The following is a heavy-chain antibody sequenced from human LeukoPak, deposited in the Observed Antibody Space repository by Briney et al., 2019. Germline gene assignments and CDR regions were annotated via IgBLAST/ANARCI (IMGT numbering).Heavy chain of an antibody. Sequence: ASVKVPCKASGYTFTSYAMHWVRQAPGQRLEWMGWINAGNGNTKYSQKFQGRVTITRDTSASTAYMELSSLRSEDTAVYYCARFCVGGSCLYYYYGMDVWGQGTTVTVSS. D-gene: IGHD2-15*01. CDR2: INAGNGNT. V-gene: IGHV1-3*01. J-gene: IGHJ6*02. CDR1: GYTFTSYA. CDR3: ARFCVGGSCLYYYYGMDV.